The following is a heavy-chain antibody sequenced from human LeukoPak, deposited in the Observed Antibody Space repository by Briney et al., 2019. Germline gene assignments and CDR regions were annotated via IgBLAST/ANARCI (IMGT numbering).Heavy chain of an antibody. V-gene: IGHV3-48*03. CDR2: ISSSGSTI. Sequence: GGSLRLSCAASGFTFGSYAMSWVRQAPGKGLEWVSYISSSGSTIYYADSVKGRFTISRDNAKNSLYLQMNSLRAEDTAVYYCAELGITMIGGVWGKGTTVTISS. D-gene: IGHD3-10*02. J-gene: IGHJ6*04. CDR3: AELGITMIGGV. CDR1: GFTFGSYA.